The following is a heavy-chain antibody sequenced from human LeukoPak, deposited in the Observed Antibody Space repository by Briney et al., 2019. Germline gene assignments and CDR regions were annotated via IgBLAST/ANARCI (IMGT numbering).Heavy chain of an antibody. J-gene: IGHJ6*03. Sequence: ASETLSLTCAVSGGSISSYYWSWIRQPPGKGLEWIGYIYYSGSTNYNPSLKSRVTISVDTSKNQFSLKLSSVTAADTAVYYCARDRSGSYSNYYYYYMDVWGKGTTVTVSS. CDR2: IYYSGST. D-gene: IGHD1-26*01. CDR3: ARDRSGSYSNYYYYYMDV. CDR1: GGSISSYY. V-gene: IGHV4-59*01.